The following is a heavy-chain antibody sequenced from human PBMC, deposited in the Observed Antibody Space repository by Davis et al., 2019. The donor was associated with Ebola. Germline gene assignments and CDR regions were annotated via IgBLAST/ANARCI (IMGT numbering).Heavy chain of an antibody. CDR1: GGSFSGYY. Sequence: MPSETLSLTCAVYGGSFSGYYWSWIRQPPGKGLEWIGEINHSGSTNYNPSLKSRVTISVDTSKNQFSLKLSSVTAADTAVYYGARHDYDFWSGYYLGYWGQGTLVTVSS. CDR3: ARHDYDFWSGYYLGY. D-gene: IGHD3-3*01. V-gene: IGHV4-34*01. CDR2: INHSGST. J-gene: IGHJ4*02.